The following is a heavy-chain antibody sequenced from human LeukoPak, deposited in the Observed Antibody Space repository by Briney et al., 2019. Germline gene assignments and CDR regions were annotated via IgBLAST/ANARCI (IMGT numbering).Heavy chain of an antibody. CDR1: GFTFSNYW. CDR2: IKEDGGEK. V-gene: IGHV3-7*01. Sequence: GSLRLSCAASGFTFSNYWMSWVRQAPGKGLEWVANIKEDGGEKYYVDSVKGRFTISRDNAKNSLYLQMISLRAEDTAVYYCARDAGYFVHDYWGQGTPVTVSS. D-gene: IGHD1-26*01. CDR3: ARDAGYFVHDY. J-gene: IGHJ4*02.